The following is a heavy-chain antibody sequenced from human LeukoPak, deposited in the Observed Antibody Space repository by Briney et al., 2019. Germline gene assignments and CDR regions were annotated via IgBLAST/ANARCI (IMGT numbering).Heavy chain of an antibody. CDR1: GGSFSGYY. CDR3: ARGVPVDP. CDR2: NNHSGST. V-gene: IGHV4-34*01. J-gene: IGHJ5*02. Sequence: SETLSLTCAVYGGSFSGYYWSWIRQPPGKGLEWIGENNHSGSTNYNPSLKSRVTISVDTSKNQFSLKLSSVTAADTAVYYCARGVPVDPRGQGTLVTVSS.